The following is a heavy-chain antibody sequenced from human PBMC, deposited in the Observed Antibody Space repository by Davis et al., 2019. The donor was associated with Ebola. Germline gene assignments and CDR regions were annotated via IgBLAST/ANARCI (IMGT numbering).Heavy chain of an antibody. Sequence: SETLSLTCTVSGGSISSYYWSWIRQPPGKGLEWIGYIDYSGSTNYNPSLKSRVTISVDTSKNQFSLKLSSVTAADTAVYYCAGSSTIFGVVISWGADYWGQGTLVTVSS. CDR1: GGSISSYY. CDR2: IDYSGST. CDR3: AGSSTIFGVVISWGADY. J-gene: IGHJ4*02. V-gene: IGHV4-59*01. D-gene: IGHD3-3*01.